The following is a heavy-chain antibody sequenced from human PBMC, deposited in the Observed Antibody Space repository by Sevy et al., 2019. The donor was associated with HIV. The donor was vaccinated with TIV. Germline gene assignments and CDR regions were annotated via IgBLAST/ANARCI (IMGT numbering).Heavy chain of an antibody. J-gene: IGHJ4*02. CDR2: ISYDGNKR. CDR3: ARYGGSYNYAPSDY. V-gene: IGHV3-30*03. CDR1: GFSFSSHG. Sequence: GGSLKLSCAASGFSFSSHGKHWVRQAPGKGLEWQAVISYDGNKRYYADSVKGRFTISRDNSKNTLYLQMNSLRAEDTAVYYCARYGGSYNYAPSDYWGQGTLVSVSS. D-gene: IGHD1-1*01.